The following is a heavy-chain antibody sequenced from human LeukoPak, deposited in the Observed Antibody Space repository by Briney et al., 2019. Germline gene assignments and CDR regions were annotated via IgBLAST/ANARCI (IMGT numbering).Heavy chain of an antibody. Sequence: ASVKVSCKASGYTFTGYYMHWVRQAPGQGLEWMGWINPNSGGTNYAQKFQGRVTMTRDTPISTAYMELSRLRSDDTAVYYCARDLEYLYPGGAFDIWGQGTMVTVSS. CDR2: INPNSGGT. V-gene: IGHV1-2*02. D-gene: IGHD3-16*01. CDR3: ARDLEYLYPGGAFDI. CDR1: GYTFTGYY. J-gene: IGHJ3*02.